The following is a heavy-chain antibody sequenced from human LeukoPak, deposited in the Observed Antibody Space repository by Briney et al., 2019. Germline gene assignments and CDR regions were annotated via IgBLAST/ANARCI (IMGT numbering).Heavy chain of an antibody. J-gene: IGHJ4*02. CDR3: ARDLHNVGEYYFDY. CDR1: GFTFSSYS. D-gene: IGHD3-10*01. V-gene: IGHV3-48*01. CDR2: ISSSSSTI. Sequence: GGSLRLSCAASGFTFSSYSMNWVRQAPGKGLEWVSYISSSSSTIYYADSVKGRFTISRDSAKNSLYLQMNSLRAEDTAVYYCARDLHNVGEYYFDYWGQGTLVTVSS.